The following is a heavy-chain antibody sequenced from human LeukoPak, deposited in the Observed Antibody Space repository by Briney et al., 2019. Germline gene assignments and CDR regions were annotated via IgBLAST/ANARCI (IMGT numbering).Heavy chain of an antibody. CDR3: ATQNPYSGYDLDY. V-gene: IGHV3-7*03. D-gene: IGHD5-12*01. J-gene: IGHJ4*02. CDR2: IKQDGSEK. Sequence: GGSLRLSCVASGFTLSTYWMSWVRQAPGKGLEWVASIKQDGSEKYYVDSVKGRFTISRDNAKNSLYLQMNSLRAEDTAVYYCATQNPYSGYDLDYWGQGTLVTVSS. CDR1: GFTLSTYW.